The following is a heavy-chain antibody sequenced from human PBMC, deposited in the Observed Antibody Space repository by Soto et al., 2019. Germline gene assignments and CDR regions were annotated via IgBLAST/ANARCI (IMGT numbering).Heavy chain of an antibody. CDR2: ISGSGGST. V-gene: IGHV3-23*01. D-gene: IGHD5-12*01. Sequence: GGSLRLSCAASGFTFSSYAMSWVRQAPGKGLEWVSAISGSGGSTYYADSVKGRFTISRDNSKNTLSLQMSSLTADDTAIYYCVREGRGSLDFWGRGTMVTV. CDR3: VREGRGSLDF. CDR1: GFTFSSYA. J-gene: IGHJ3*01.